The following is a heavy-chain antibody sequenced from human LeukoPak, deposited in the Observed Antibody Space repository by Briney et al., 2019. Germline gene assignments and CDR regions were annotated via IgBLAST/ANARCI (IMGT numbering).Heavy chain of an antibody. CDR3: ASRGSGWYELDY. CDR1: GFTFSTYA. D-gene: IGHD6-19*01. J-gene: IGHJ4*02. CDR2: ISGSGSGGST. Sequence: GGSLRLSCVASGFTFSTYAMSWVRQAPGKGLEWVSGISGSGSGGSTYYADSVKGRFTISRDNSKNTLYLQINSLRAEDTAVYYCASRGSGWYELDYWGQGTLVTVSS. V-gene: IGHV3-23*01.